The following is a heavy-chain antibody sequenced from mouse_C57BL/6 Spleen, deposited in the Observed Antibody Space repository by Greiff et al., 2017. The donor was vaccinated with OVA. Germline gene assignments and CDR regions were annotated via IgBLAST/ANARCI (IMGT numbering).Heavy chain of an antibody. J-gene: IGHJ3*01. D-gene: IGHD2-4*01. CDR1: GYAFSSYW. Sequence: QVQLQQSGAELVKPGASVKISCKASGYAFSSYWMYWVKQRPGKGLEWIGQIYPGDGDTNYNGKFKGKATLTADKSSSTAYMQLSSLTSEDSAVYFCARGGDYDRFAYWGQGTLVTVSA. CDR2: IYPGDGDT. CDR3: ARGGDYDRFAY. V-gene: IGHV1-80*01.